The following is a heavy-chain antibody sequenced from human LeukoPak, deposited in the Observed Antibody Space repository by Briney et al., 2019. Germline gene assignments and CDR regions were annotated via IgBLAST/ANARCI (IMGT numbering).Heavy chain of an antibody. CDR3: ARRIEGDRTSWSGYYGYNWFDP. D-gene: IGHD3-3*01. V-gene: IGHV4-59*08. J-gene: IGHJ5*02. CDR1: GGSISSYY. Sequence: SETLSLTCTVSGGSISSYYWSWIRQPPGKGLEWIGYIYYSGSTNYNPSLKSRVTISVDTSKNQFSLKLSSVTAADTAVYYCARRIEGDRTSWSGYYGYNWFDPWGQGTLVTVSS. CDR2: IYYSGST.